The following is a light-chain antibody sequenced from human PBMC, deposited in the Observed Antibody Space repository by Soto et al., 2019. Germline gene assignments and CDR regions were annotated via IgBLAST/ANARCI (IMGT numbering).Light chain of an antibody. V-gene: IGKV1-33*01. J-gene: IGKJ3*01. CDR2: HAS. CDR3: QQYDNLPLT. CDR1: QDIYID. Sequence: DIPMTQSPSSLSASVGDRVTISCQASQDIYIDLNWYQWKPGKAPKLLIYHASNLQAGVPSRFSGSGSGTDFTFTISSLQPEDIATYYCQQYDNLPLTFGPGTKVDI.